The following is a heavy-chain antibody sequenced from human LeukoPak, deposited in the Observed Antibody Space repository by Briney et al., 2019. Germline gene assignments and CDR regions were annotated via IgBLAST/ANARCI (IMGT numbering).Heavy chain of an antibody. Sequence: AASVNVSCKASGYTSTSYYMHWVRQAPGQGLEWMGIINPSGGSTSYAQKFQGRVTMTRDTSTSTVYMELSSLRSEDTAVYYCARGRSWAGVVTAILSYWGQGTLVTVSS. V-gene: IGHV1-46*01. D-gene: IGHD2-21*02. J-gene: IGHJ4*02. CDR3: ARGRSWAGVVTAILSY. CDR1: GYTSTSYY. CDR2: INPSGGST.